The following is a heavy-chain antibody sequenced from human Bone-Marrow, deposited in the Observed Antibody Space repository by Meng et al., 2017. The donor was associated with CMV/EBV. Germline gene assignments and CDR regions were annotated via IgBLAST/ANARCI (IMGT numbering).Heavy chain of an antibody. CDR2: ISYDGSNK. V-gene: IGHV3-30-3*01. Sequence: GESLKISCAASGLTFSSYAMHWVRQAPGKGLEWVAVISYDGSNKYYADSVKGRFTISRDNSKNTLYLQMNSLRAEVTAVYYCARGTDQLLSAYYYYGMDVRGQGTTVTVSS. J-gene: IGHJ6*02. CDR3: ARGTDQLLSAYYYYGMDV. D-gene: IGHD2-2*01. CDR1: GLTFSSYA.